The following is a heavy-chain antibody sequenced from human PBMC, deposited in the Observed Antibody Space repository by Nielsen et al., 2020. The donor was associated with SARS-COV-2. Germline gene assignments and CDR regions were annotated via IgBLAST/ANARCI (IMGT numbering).Heavy chain of an antibody. CDR3: AKYRALPARPFDY. D-gene: IGHD2-2*01. V-gene: IGHV3-23*01. CDR1: GFTFSSYA. Sequence: GESLKISCAASGFTFSSYAMSWVRQAPGKGLEWVSSIRGSDGSTDYADSVKGRFTISRDNSKNTLYLQMNSLRAEDTAVYYCAKYRALPARPFDYWGQGTLVTVSS. CDR2: IRGSDGST. J-gene: IGHJ4*02.